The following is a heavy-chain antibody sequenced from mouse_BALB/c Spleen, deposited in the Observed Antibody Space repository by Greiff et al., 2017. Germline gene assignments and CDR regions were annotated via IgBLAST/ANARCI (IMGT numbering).Heavy chain of an antibody. CDR3: ARQKLSSYAMDY. D-gene: IGHD1-1*02. J-gene: IGHJ4*01. CDR1: GFTFSSYG. Sequence: EVQGVESGGDLVKPGGSLKLSCAASGFTFSSYGMSWVRQTPDKRLEWVATISSGGSYTYYPDSVKGRFTISRDNAKNTLYLQMSSLKSEDTAMYYCARQKLSSYAMDYWGQGTSVTVSS. V-gene: IGHV5-6*01. CDR2: ISSGGSYT.